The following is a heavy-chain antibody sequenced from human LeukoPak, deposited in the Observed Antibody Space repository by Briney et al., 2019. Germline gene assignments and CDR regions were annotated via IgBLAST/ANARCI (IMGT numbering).Heavy chain of an antibody. CDR3: ARELGSSGWYGDN. D-gene: IGHD6-19*01. V-gene: IGHV3-48*03. J-gene: IGHJ4*02. CDR1: GFTFSSYE. CDR2: ISSSGSTI. Sequence: GGSLRLSCAASGFTFSSYEMNWVRQAPGKGLEWVSYISSSGSTIYYADSVKGRFIISRDNAKNSLYLQMNSLRAEDTAVYYCARELGSSGWYGDNWGQGTLVTVSS.